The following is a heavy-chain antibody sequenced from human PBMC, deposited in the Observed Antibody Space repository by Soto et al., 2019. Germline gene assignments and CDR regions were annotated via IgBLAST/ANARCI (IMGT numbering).Heavy chain of an antibody. CDR3: AKDLFPTSGQRFFFES. J-gene: IGHJ4*02. CDR1: GFTFSTYA. V-gene: IGHV3-23*01. CDR2: ILHDETP. D-gene: IGHD2-21*01. Sequence: GSLRLSCSASGFTFSTYAMTWVRQAPGRGLEWVSTILHDETPFYTDSVKGRFTISRDNVRGTLYLQMNGLRVEDAALYFCAKDLFPTSGQRFFFESWGQGSLVTVSS.